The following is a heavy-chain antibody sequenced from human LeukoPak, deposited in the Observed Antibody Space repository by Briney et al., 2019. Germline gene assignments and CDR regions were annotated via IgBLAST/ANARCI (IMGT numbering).Heavy chain of an antibody. Sequence: SETLSLTCAVYGGSFSGYYWSWIRQPPGKGLEWIGEINHSGSTNYNPSLKSRVTISVDTSKNQFSLKVSSVTAADTAIYYCARGYSGYDYYFDYWGQGTLVTVS. CDR3: ARGYSGYDYYFDY. J-gene: IGHJ4*02. CDR2: INHSGST. CDR1: GGSFSGYY. D-gene: IGHD5-12*01. V-gene: IGHV4-34*01.